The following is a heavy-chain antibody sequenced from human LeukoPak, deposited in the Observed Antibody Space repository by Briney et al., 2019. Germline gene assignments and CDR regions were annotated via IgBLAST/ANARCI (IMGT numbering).Heavy chain of an antibody. CDR1: GFTFSSYS. CDR2: ISSSSYI. D-gene: IGHD6-19*01. V-gene: IGHV3-21*01. Sequence: GGSLRLSCAASGFTFSSYSMNWVRQAPGKGLEWVSSISSSSYIYYADSVKGRFTISRDNAENSMYLQMNSLRAEDTAVYYCARARSSGWYRDYWGQGTLVTDSS. CDR3: ARARSSGWYRDY. J-gene: IGHJ4*02.